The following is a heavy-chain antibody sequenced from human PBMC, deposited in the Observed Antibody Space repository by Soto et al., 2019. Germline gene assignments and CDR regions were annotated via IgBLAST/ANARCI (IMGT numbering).Heavy chain of an antibody. V-gene: IGHV1-69*01. D-gene: IGHD6-13*01. CDR2: IIPIFGTA. CDR3: ARTPGYSSRYYYYYYGMDV. CDR1: GGTFSSYA. J-gene: IGHJ6*02. Sequence: QVQLVQSGAEVKKPGSSVKVSCKASGGTFSSYAISWVRQAPGQGLEWMGGIIPIFGTANYAQKFQGRVTITADESTSTAYMALSSLRSEDTAVYYCARTPGYSSRYYYYYYGMDVWGQGTTVTVSS.